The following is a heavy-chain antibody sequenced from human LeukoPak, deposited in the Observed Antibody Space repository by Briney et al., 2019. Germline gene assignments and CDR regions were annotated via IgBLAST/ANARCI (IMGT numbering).Heavy chain of an antibody. D-gene: IGHD3-3*01. CDR2: ISYDGSNK. J-gene: IGHJ6*02. V-gene: IGHV3-30*04. CDR3: ARGHDLEWLSYYYYGMDV. Sequence: GGSLRLSCAASGLSFGAHAMHWVRQAPGKGLEWVAVISYDGSNKYYADSVKGRFTISRDNSKNTLYLQMNSLRAEDTAVYYCARGHDLEWLSYYYYGMDVWGQGTTVTVSS. CDR1: GLSFGAHA.